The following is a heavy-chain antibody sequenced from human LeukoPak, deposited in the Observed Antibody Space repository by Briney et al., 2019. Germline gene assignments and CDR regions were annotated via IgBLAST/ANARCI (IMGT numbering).Heavy chain of an antibody. V-gene: IGHV4-30-4*01. CDR1: GGSIRSGDYY. Sequence: RSQSPSLTCTVSGGSIRSGDYYWSWIRQPPGKGLEWIGYIYYTGSTYYNPSLKSRITISVDTSKNQFSLQLSSVTAADTAVYYCARASMVNYYYFGMDVWGQETAVTLFS. CDR2: IYYTGST. CDR3: ARASMVNYYYFGMDV. J-gene: IGHJ6*02. D-gene: IGHD3-10*01.